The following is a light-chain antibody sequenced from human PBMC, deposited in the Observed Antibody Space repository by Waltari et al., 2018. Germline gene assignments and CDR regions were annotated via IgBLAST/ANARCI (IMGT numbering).Light chain of an antibody. V-gene: IGLV2-23*02. CDR2: DVY. CDR3: SSYAGSAISV. Sequence: QSALTQTATVSGSPGQSITISCSGTSSDIWNYNLVSWYQQHPGKPPARIIYDVYKRPSGVSNRFSGSKSGNTAFLAISGLQTADEADYYCSSYAGSAISVFGGGTKLTVL. CDR1: SSDIWNYNL. J-gene: IGLJ3*02.